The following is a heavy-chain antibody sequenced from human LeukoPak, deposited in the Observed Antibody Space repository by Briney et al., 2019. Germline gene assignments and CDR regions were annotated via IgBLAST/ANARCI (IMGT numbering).Heavy chain of an antibody. CDR3: ARQFGVRLYLFFDY. J-gene: IGHJ4*02. V-gene: IGHV3-30*01. CDR1: GFTFSSYA. CDR2: MSYDGSNK. Sequence: GRSLRLSCAASGFTFSSYAMHWVRQAPGKGLEWVAVMSYDGSNKYYADSVKGRFAISRDNSKNTLYLQMNSLRAEDTAVYYCARQFGVRLYLFFDYWGQGTLVTVSS. D-gene: IGHD3-10*01.